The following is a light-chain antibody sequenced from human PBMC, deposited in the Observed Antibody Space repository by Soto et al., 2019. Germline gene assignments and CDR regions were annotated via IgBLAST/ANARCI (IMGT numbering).Light chain of an antibody. V-gene: IGKV1-27*01. J-gene: IGKJ4*01. CDR1: QDIRKY. Sequence: DIQMTQSPSSLSAYIGDRVNITCRASQDIRKYLAWYQHKPGKGPRLLISAASTLQSGVPSRFSGSGSGTEYTISISSLQSADVGDYYCQRYNGSPLTVGGGTKLEI. CDR3: QRYNGSPLT. CDR2: AAS.